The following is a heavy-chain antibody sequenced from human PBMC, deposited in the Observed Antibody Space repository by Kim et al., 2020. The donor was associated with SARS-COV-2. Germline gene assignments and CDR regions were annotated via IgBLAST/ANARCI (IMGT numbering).Heavy chain of an antibody. D-gene: IGHD7-27*01. CDR1: GFMFSSYA. CDR3: TNTGAILFEDH. Sequence: GGSLRLSCAASGFMFSSYAMSWVRQAPGKGLEWVSVISRNSASTSYADSVKCRFTISRDNSKNILYLQMKSLRAEDTAVYYCTNTGAILFEDHWGQGTLVTVSS. J-gene: IGHJ4*02. V-gene: IGHV3-23*01. CDR2: ISRNSAST.